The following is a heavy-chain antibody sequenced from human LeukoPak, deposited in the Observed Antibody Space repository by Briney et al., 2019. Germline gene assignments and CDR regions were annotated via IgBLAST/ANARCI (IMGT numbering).Heavy chain of an antibody. CDR2: ISTTGGTT. D-gene: IGHD3-10*01. V-gene: IGHV3-23*01. CDR1: GFTLSSYA. CDR3: AKDRVYYGSGSYSVGDY. J-gene: IGHJ4*02. Sequence: GGSLRLSCAASGFTLSSYAMSWVRQAPGRGLEWVSAISTTGGTTYYADSVRGRFTISRDNSRNTLYLQMNSLRAEDTAVYYCAKDRVYYGSGSYSVGDYWGQGTLVTVSS.